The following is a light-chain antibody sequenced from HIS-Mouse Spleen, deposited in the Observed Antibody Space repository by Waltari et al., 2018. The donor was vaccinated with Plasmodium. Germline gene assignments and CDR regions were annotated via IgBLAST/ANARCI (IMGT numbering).Light chain of an antibody. V-gene: IGKV3-11*01. Sequence: EIVLTQSPANLSLSPGARATISCRASQRVSSYLAWYQQKPGTAPRLLIYEASNRTTGILARFSGSGSGTDFTLTISSLEPEDFAVYYCQQRSNWPRVLTFGGGTKVEIK. CDR1: QRVSSY. CDR3: QQRSNWPRVLT. J-gene: IGKJ4*01. CDR2: EAS.